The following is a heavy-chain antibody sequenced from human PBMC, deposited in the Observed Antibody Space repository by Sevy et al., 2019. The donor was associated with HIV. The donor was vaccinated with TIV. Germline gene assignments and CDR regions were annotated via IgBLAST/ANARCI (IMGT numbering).Heavy chain of an antibody. CDR2: ISYDGSNK. CDR1: GFTFNNYY. D-gene: IGHD3-9*01. Sequence: GGSLRLSCAASGFTFNNYYMNWVRQAPGKGLEWVAVISYDGSNKYYADSVKGRFTISRDNSKNTLYLQMNSLRAEDTAVYYCARATQYVLRYFDWHTSWGQGTLVTVSS. CDR3: ARATQYVLRYFDWHTS. V-gene: IGHV3-30*03. J-gene: IGHJ4*02.